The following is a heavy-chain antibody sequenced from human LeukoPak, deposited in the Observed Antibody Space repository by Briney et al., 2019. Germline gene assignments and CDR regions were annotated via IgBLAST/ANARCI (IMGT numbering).Heavy chain of an antibody. J-gene: IGHJ4*02. Sequence: SETLSLTCTVSGGSISSYYWSWIRQSPGKGLEWIGNIFYNGSTNYNPSLKSRVTISIDTSKNQFSLKLSSVTAADTAVYYCASSSGWYRYFDYWGQGTLVTVSS. D-gene: IGHD6-13*01. CDR3: ASSSGWYRYFDY. V-gene: IGHV4-59*01. CDR2: IFYNGST. CDR1: GGSISSYY.